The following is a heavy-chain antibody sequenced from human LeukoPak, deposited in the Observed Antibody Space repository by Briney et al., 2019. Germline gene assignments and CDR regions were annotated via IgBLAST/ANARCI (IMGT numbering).Heavy chain of an antibody. CDR3: ARDAAQYYGMDV. J-gene: IGHJ6*04. V-gene: IGHV3-53*01. CDR2: IYSGGST. Sequence: GGSLRLSCAASGFTVSSNYMSWVRQAPGKGLEWVSVIYSGGSTYYADSVKGRFTISRGNSKNTLYLQMNSLRAEDTAVYYCARDAAQYYGMDVWGKGTTVTVSS. CDR1: GFTVSSNY.